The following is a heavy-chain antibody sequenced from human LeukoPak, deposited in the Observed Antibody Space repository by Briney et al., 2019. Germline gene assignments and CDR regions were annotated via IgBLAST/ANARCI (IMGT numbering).Heavy chain of an antibody. CDR3: ARLRWQLVGPYFDY. J-gene: IGHJ4*02. D-gene: IGHD1-26*01. CDR1: GDSISTYY. V-gene: IGHV4-59*01. Sequence: SETLSLTCSFSGDSISTYYWSWIRQSPGKGLEWIGHIYSSGNTDYNSSLTSGVTISVDTSKSQFSLRLSSVTATDTAVYYCARLRWQLVGPYFDYWGQGILVTVSS. CDR2: IYSSGNT.